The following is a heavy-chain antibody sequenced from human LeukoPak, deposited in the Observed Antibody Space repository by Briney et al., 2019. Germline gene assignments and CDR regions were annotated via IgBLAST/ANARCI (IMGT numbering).Heavy chain of an antibody. CDR2: ISGSGGGT. Sequence: PGGSLRLSCAVSGFTLSNYGMSWVRQAPGKGLEWVAGISGSGGGTNYADSVKGRFTISRDNPKNTLFLQMNNLRAEDTAVYFCAKRGVVIRVILVGFHKEAYYFDSWGQGALVTVSS. D-gene: IGHD3-22*01. J-gene: IGHJ4*02. CDR3: AKRGVVIRVILVGFHKEAYYFDS. CDR1: GFTLSNYG. V-gene: IGHV3-23*01.